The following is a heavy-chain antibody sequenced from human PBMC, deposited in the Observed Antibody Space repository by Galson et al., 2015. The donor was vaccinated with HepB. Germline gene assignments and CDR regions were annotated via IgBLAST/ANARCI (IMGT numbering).Heavy chain of an antibody. CDR1: GYTFTNCS. V-gene: IGHV1-45*02. CDR2: ITPFNGNT. D-gene: IGHD1-7*01. Sequence: SVKVSCKASGYTFTNCSMHWVRQAPGQALEWMGWITPFNGNTNYAQKFQGRVTITRDRSMSTAYMELSSLRSEDTAMYYCASVEGTDSAFDIWVEGTRVTVSS. J-gene: IGHJ3*02. CDR3: ASVEGTDSAFDI.